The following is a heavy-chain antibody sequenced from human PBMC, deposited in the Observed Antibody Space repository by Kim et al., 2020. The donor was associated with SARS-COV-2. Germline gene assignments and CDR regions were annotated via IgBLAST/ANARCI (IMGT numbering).Heavy chain of an antibody. V-gene: IGHV5-51*01. CDR1: GYSFTSYW. D-gene: IGHD3-22*01. CDR2: IYPGDSDT. Sequence: GESLKISCKGSGYSFTSYWIGWVRQMPGKGLEWMGIIYPGDSDTRYSPSFQGQVTISADKSISTAYLQWSSLKASDTAMYYCARQYYDSSGYYPRYYYYGMDVWGQGTTVTVSS. CDR3: ARQYYDSSGYYPRYYYYGMDV. J-gene: IGHJ6*02.